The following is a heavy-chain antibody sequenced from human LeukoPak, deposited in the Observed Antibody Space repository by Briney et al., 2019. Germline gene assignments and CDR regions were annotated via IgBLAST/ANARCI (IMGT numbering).Heavy chain of an antibody. CDR3: ARGPVPNYYYYGMDV. CDR1: GFTFSDHY. CDR2: TRNKANNYTT. J-gene: IGHJ6*02. D-gene: IGHD2-2*01. Sequence: PGGSLRLSCAASGFTFSDHYMDWVRQAPGKGLEWVGRTRNKANNYTTEYAASVKGRFTISRDDSKNSLYLQMNSLKTEDTAVYYCARGPVPNYYYYGMDVWGQGTTVTVSS. V-gene: IGHV3-72*01.